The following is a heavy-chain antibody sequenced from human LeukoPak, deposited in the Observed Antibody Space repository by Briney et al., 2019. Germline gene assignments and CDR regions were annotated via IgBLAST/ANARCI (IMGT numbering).Heavy chain of an antibody. Sequence: PSETLSLTCTVSGGSISSYCWSWIRQPPGKGLEWIGYIYYSGSTNYNPSLKSRVTISVDTSKNQFSLKLSSVTAADTAVYYCARGYYGSGSYGRFDYWGRGTLVTVSS. CDR3: ARGYYGSGSYGRFDY. CDR2: IYYSGST. J-gene: IGHJ4*02. D-gene: IGHD3-10*01. CDR1: GGSISSYC. V-gene: IGHV4-59*01.